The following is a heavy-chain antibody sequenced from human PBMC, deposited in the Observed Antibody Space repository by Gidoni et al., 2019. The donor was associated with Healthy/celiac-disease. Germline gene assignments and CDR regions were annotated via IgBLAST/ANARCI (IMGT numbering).Heavy chain of an antibody. J-gene: IGHJ4*02. CDR2: INPSGGST. CDR1: GCTVTSYY. Sequence: QVQLVQSGAEVKKPGAAVKVYCKASGCTVTSYYMHWVRRAPGQGLEWVGIINPSGGSTSYAQKFQGRVTMTRDTSTSTVYMGLSSLRSEDTAVYYCARGGGGSYRQTYYWGQGTLVTVSS. CDR3: ARGGGGSYRQTYY. V-gene: IGHV1-46*01. D-gene: IGHD1-26*01.